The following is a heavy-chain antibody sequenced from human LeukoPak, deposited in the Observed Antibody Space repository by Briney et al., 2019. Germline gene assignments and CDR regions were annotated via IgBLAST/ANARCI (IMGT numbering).Heavy chain of an antibody. V-gene: IGHV3-21*01. Sequence: GGSLRLSCAASGFTFSTFAMIWVRQPPGKGLEWVSSIFPSGGEIHYADSVRGRFTISRDNAKNSLYLQMNSLRAEDTAVYYCARDEGYSYNYYMDVWGKGTTVTVSS. CDR3: ARDEGYSYNYYMDV. J-gene: IGHJ6*03. D-gene: IGHD5-18*01. CDR1: GFTFSTFA. CDR2: IFPSGGEI.